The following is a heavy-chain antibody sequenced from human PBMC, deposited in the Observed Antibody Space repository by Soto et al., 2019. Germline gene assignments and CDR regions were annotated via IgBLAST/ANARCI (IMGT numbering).Heavy chain of an antibody. D-gene: IGHD2-15*01. V-gene: IGHV3-7*05. CDR3: GRGFGGTH. CDR2: INQDGSAK. Sequence: EVQLVESGGGLVQPGGSLRLSCAASGVTFNNYYMVWVRQAPGRGLEWVANINQDGSAKYYVDSVKGRFTISRDNAKSSLYLQINSLRPEDTATYYCGRGFGGTHWGQGSLVTVSS. J-gene: IGHJ4*02. CDR1: GVTFNNYY.